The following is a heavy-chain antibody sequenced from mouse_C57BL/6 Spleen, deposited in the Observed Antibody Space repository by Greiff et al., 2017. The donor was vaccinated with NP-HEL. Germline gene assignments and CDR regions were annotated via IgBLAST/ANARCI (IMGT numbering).Heavy chain of an antibody. V-gene: IGHV1-69*01. Sequence: QVQLQQPGAELVMPGASVKLSCKASGYTFTSYWMHWVKQRPGQGLEWIGEIDPSDSYTNYNQKFKGKSTLTVDKSSSTAYMQLSSLTSEDSAVYYCARGQIMGYGSSYCWFAYWGQGTLVTVSA. CDR2: IDPSDSYT. J-gene: IGHJ3*01. CDR3: ARGQIMGYGSSYCWFAY. D-gene: IGHD1-1*01. CDR1: GYTFTSYW.